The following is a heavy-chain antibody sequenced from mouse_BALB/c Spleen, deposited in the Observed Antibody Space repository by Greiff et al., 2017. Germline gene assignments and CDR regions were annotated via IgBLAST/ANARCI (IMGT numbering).Heavy chain of an antibody. Sequence: EVQVVESGGGLVQPGGSLRLSCATSGFTFTDYYMSWVRQPPGKALEWLGFIRNKANGYTTEYSASVKGRFTISRDNSQSILYLQMNTLRAEDSATYYCARDMIYRYDLGAYAMDYWGQGTSVTVSS. J-gene: IGHJ4*01. V-gene: IGHV7-3*02. D-gene: IGHD2-14*01. CDR1: GFTFTDYY. CDR3: ARDMIYRYDLGAYAMDY. CDR2: IRNKANGYTT.